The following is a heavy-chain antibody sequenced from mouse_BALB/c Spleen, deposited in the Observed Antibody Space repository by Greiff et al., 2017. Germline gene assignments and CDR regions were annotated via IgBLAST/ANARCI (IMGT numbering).Heavy chain of an antibody. V-gene: IGHV5-9-3*01. Sequence: DVQLVESGGGLVKPGGSLKLSCAASGFTFSSYAMSWVRQTPEKRLEWVATISSGGSYTYYPDSVKGRFTISRDNAKNTLYLQMSSLRSEDTAMYYCARQVPNYGSSFYFDYWGQGTTLTVSS. J-gene: IGHJ2*01. D-gene: IGHD1-1*01. CDR3: ARQVPNYGSSFYFDY. CDR1: GFTFSSYA. CDR2: ISSGGSYT.